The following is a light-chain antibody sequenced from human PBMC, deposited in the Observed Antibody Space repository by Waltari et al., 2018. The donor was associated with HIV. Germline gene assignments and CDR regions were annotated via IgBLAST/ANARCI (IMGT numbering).Light chain of an antibody. J-gene: IGLJ3*02. CDR1: SSDVGHSNL. Sequence: QSALTQPASVSGSPGQSLTISCAGPSSDVGHSNLVSWYQQHPGQAPNLIVFEVTNRPSGLSSRFSGSKSDNTASLTISGLQAEDEADYYCCSYTTSDTWVFGGGTKLTVL. V-gene: IGLV2-14*01. CDR3: CSYTTSDTWV. CDR2: EVT.